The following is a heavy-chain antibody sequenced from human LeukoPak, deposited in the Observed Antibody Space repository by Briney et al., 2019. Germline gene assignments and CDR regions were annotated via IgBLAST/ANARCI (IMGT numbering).Heavy chain of an antibody. CDR3: ARHVHVSMIVVILSDYFDY. CDR2: ISHTGGI. V-gene: IGHV4-34*01. D-gene: IGHD3-22*01. CDR1: GVSFSGHS. Sequence: PSETLSLTCAVYGVSFSGHSWSWIRQAPGKGLEWIGEISHTGGINYNPSLKSRVTISADTSKNQFSLRLTSVTAADTAVYYCARHVHVSMIVVILSDYFDYWGRGTLVSVSS. J-gene: IGHJ4*02.